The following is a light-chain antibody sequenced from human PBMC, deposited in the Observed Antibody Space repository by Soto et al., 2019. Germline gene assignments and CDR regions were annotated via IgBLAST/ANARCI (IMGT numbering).Light chain of an antibody. V-gene: IGLV2-14*03. CDR3: SSYTSRSTLV. CDR2: DVS. Sequence: QSVLTQPASVSGSPGQSITISCTGTRSDVGGYTFVSWYQQHPGKVPKLMIYDVSNRPSGVSDRFSGSKSGNTASLTISGLQAEDEADYYCSSYTSRSTLVFGGGTKLTVL. J-gene: IGLJ2*01. CDR1: RSDVGGYTF.